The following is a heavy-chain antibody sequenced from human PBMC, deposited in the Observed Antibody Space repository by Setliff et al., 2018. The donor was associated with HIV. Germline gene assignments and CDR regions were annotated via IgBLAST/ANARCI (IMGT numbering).Heavy chain of an antibody. Sequence: ASVKVSCKASGGTFSSYTISWVRQAPGQGLEWMGGIIPMLGIANYAQKFQVRVTITADKSTSTAYMELSSLRSDDTAVYYCARQFLDWSNDYYSRYYMAYWGQGTLVTVSS. CDR2: IIPMLGIA. J-gene: IGHJ4*02. CDR3: ARQFLDWSNDYYSRYYMAY. CDR1: GGTFSSYT. D-gene: IGHD3-3*01. V-gene: IGHV1-69*10.